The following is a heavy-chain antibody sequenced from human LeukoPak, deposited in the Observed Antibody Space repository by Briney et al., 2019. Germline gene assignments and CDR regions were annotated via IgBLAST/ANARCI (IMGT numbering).Heavy chain of an antibody. J-gene: IGHJ6*02. Sequence: GGSMTLSCLASGFTFSSYAMSWVSQAEGKVLEWVSTISERGTNTHYAASGKGRFTIARDDTKNTLYVQMNSLGVADTSIYYCTIQCSGSSCRLPDVWGQGTTVTVSS. D-gene: IGHD2-15*01. CDR3: TIQCSGSSCRLPDV. V-gene: IGHV3-23*01. CDR1: GFTFSSYA. CDR2: ISERGTNT.